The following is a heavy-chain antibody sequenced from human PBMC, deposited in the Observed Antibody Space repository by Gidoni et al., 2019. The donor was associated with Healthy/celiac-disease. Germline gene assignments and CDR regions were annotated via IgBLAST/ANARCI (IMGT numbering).Heavy chain of an antibody. D-gene: IGHD2-2*01. CDR1: GFTFSNAW. CDR3: THRGVPAAMAGVYYYYGMDV. V-gene: IGHV3-15*01. J-gene: IGHJ6*02. CDR2: IKSKTDGGTT. Sequence: EVQLVESGGGLVKPGGSLRLSCAASGFTFSNAWMSWVRQAPGKGLEWVGRIKSKTDGGTTDYAAPVKGRFTISRDDSKNTLYLQMNSLKTEDTAVYYCTHRGVPAAMAGVYYYYGMDVWGQGTTVTVSS.